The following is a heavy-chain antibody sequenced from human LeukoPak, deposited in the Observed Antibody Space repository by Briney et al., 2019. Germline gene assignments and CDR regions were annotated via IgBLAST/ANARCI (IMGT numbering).Heavy chain of an antibody. Sequence: SETLSLTCTVSGGSISSYYWSRIRQPPGKGLEWIGHIHYTGSTNYNPSLKSRVTISLDTSKNQFSLHLSSVTAADTAVYSCARAGRGGFDFDYWGQGALVTVSS. V-gene: IGHV4-59*12. J-gene: IGHJ4*02. CDR3: ARAGRGGFDFDY. D-gene: IGHD3-16*01. CDR2: IHYTGST. CDR1: GGSISSYY.